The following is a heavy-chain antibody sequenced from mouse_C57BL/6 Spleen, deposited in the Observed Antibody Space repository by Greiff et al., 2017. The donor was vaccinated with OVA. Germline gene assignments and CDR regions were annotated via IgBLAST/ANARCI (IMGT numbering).Heavy chain of an antibody. D-gene: IGHD1-1*01. CDR3: ARQGLIRSQGFDY. CDR1: GFTFSSYT. CDR2: ISGGGGNT. V-gene: IGHV5-9*01. J-gene: IGHJ2*01. Sequence: EVMLVESGGGLVKPGGSLKLSCAASGFTFSSYTMSWVRQTPEKRLEWVATISGGGGNTYYPDSVKGRFTISRDNAKNTLYLQMSSLRSEDTALYYCARQGLIRSQGFDYWGQGTTLTVSS.